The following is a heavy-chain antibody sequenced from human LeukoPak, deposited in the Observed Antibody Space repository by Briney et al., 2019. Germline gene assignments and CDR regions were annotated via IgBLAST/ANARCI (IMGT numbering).Heavy chain of an antibody. CDR1: GFTFSSYW. V-gene: IGHV3-7*03. CDR2: IKQDGSEK. J-gene: IGHJ6*02. CDR3: ARSPVDDYYGMDV. Sequence: PGGSLRLSCAASGFTFSSYWMSWVRQAPGKGLEWVANIKQDGSEKYYVDSVKGRFTISRDNAKNSLYLQMNSLRAEDTALYYCARSPVDDYYGMDVWGQGTTVTVSS.